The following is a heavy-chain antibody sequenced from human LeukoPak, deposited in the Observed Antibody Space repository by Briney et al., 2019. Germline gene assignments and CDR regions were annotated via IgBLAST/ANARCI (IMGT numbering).Heavy chain of an antibody. CDR3: ARGSNYYYDVTADYPRY. Sequence: GGSLRLSCAASGFTFDDYAMHWVRQAPGKGLEWVSLISGDGGSTYYADSVEGRFTISRDNSKNSLYLQMNSLRTEDTALYYCARGSNYYYDVTADYPRYWGQGTLVTVSS. V-gene: IGHV3-43*02. J-gene: IGHJ4*02. D-gene: IGHD3-22*01. CDR2: ISGDGGST. CDR1: GFTFDDYA.